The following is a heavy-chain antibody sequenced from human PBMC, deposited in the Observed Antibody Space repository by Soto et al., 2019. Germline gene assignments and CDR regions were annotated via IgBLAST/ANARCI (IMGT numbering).Heavy chain of an antibody. J-gene: IGHJ6*02. CDR1: GDCRTRWS. CDR2: IDPSDSYT. D-gene: IGHD6-19*01. Sequence: PGLSMKIYRRGGGDCRTRWSMCYEQQMPGKGLEWMGRIDPSDSYTNYSPSFQGHVTISADKSISTAYLQWSSLKASDTAMYYCARHEEWLVPQAEDYYGMDVWGQGTTVSVSS. V-gene: IGHV5-10-1*01. CDR3: ARHEEWLVPQAEDYYGMDV.